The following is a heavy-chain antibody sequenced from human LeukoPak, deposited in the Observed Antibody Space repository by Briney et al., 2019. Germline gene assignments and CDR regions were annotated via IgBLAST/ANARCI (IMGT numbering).Heavy chain of an antibody. V-gene: IGHV3-7*01. Sequence: PGGSLRLSCAASGFTFSSYWMSWVRQAPGKGLEWVANIKQDGSEKYYVDSVKGRFTISRDNAKNSLYLQMNSLRAEDTAVYHCARGYCSGGSCYSIDYWGQGTLVTVSS. J-gene: IGHJ4*02. CDR3: ARGYCSGGSCYSIDY. CDR1: GFTFSSYW. D-gene: IGHD2-15*01. CDR2: IKQDGSEK.